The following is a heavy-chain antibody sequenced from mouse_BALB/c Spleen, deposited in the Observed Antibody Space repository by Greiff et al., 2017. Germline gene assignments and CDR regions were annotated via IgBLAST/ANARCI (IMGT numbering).Heavy chain of an antibody. CDR1: GFTFSSFG. Sequence: DVHLVESGGGLVQPGGSRKLSCAASGFTFSSFGMHWVRQAPEKGLEWVAYISSGSSTIYYADTVKGRFTISRDNPKNTLFLQMTSLRSEDTAMYYCAGYAMDYWGQGTSVTVSS. V-gene: IGHV5-17*02. CDR3: AGYAMDY. J-gene: IGHJ4*01. CDR2: ISSGSSTI.